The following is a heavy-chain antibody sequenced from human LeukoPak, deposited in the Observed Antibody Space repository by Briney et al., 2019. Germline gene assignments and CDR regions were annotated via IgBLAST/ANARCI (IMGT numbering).Heavy chain of an antibody. Sequence: SETLSLTCTVSGGSISSYYWSWIRQPAGKGLEWIGRIYTSGSTNYNPSLKSRVTMSVDTSKNQFSLKLSSVTAADTTVYYCARARGRTVTTCWDYWGQGTLVTVSS. V-gene: IGHV4-4*07. J-gene: IGHJ4*02. D-gene: IGHD4-17*01. CDR3: ARARGRTVTTCWDY. CDR1: GGSISSYY. CDR2: IYTSGST.